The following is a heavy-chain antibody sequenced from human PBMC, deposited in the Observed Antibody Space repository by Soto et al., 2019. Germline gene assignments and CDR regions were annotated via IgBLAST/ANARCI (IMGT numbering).Heavy chain of an antibody. V-gene: IGHV4-4*07. CDR2: IYTSGST. CDR3: ARDEGVYYDSTNWFDP. D-gene: IGHD3-22*01. Sequence: SETLSLTCTVSGGSISSYYWSWIRQPAGKGLEWIGRIYTSGSTNYNPSLKSRVTLSVDTSKNQFSLKLSSVTAADTVVYYCARDEGVYYDSTNWFDPWGQGTLVTVSS. J-gene: IGHJ5*02. CDR1: GGSISSYY.